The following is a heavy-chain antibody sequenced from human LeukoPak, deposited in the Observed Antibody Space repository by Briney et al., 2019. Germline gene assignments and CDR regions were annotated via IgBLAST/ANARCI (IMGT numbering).Heavy chain of an antibody. D-gene: IGHD2-2*01. Sequence: SETLSLTCTVSGGSIGSYYWSWIRQPPGKGLEWIGYIYYSGSTNYNPSLKSRVTISVDTSKNQFSLKLSSVTAADTAVYYCAREYCSSTSCYDAFDIWGQGTMVTVSS. CDR2: IYYSGST. CDR3: AREYCSSTSCYDAFDI. V-gene: IGHV4-59*01. J-gene: IGHJ3*02. CDR1: GGSIGSYY.